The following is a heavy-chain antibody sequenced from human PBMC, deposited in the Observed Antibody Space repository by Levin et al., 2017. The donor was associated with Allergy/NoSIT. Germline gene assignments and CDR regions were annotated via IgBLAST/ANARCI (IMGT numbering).Heavy chain of an antibody. J-gene: IGHJ4*02. Sequence: SQTLSLTCAVSGYSISSDYYWGWIRQSPGKGLEWIGSFWHTGTTYYNPSLKSRVTISQDRPQNQFSLMLSSVTAADTAVYFCASGRVGATDYWGQGLLVIVSS. CDR3: ASGRVGATDY. D-gene: IGHD1-26*01. CDR2: FWHTGTT. CDR1: GYSISSDYY. V-gene: IGHV4-38-2*01.